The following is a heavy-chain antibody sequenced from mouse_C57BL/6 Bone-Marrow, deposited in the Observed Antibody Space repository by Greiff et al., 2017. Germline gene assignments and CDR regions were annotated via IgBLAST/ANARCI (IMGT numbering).Heavy chain of an antibody. CDR1: GYTFTSYW. D-gene: IGHD2-5*01. CDR2: IYPGSGST. J-gene: IGHJ1*03. Sequence: QVQLQQPGAELVKPGASVKMSCKASGYTFTSYWITWVKQRPGQGLEWIGDIYPGSGSTNYNEKFKSKATLTVDTSSSTAYMQRSSLTSEDAAVDYCARPYYSSDWYVDVWGTGTTVTVSS. CDR3: ARPYYSSDWYVDV. V-gene: IGHV1-55*01.